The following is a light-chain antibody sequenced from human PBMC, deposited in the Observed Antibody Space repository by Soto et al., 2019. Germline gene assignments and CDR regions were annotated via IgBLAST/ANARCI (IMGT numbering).Light chain of an antibody. CDR3: QVWDRSSDHRGV. CDR2: DDS. J-gene: IGLJ2*01. Sequence: SYELTQPPSVSVAPGQTARITCGGNNIGSESVHWYQKKPGQAPVLVVYDDSDRPSGTPERFSGSNSGNTATLTISRVEAGDEADYYCQVWDRSSDHRGVFGGGTKLTVL. CDR1: NIGSES. V-gene: IGLV3-21*02.